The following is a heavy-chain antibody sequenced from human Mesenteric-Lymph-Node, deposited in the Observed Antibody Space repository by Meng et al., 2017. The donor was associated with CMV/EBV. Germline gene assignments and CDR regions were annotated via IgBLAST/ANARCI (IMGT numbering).Heavy chain of an antibody. CDR3: AREGDYHNWFDP. J-gene: IGHJ5*02. Sequence: QVQLVESGGGVVQPGGSLRLSCAASGFTFRNYPLHWVRQAPGKGLEWVAFISYDGSNQHYTDSVKGRFTISRDNSKNTMYLQMNSLRVEDTAVYYCAREGDYHNWFDPWGQGSLVTVSS. D-gene: IGHD4-17*01. V-gene: IGHV3-30-3*01. CDR1: GFTFRNYP. CDR2: ISYDGSNQ.